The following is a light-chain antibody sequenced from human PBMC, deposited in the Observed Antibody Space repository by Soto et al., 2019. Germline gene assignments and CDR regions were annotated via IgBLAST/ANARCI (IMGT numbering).Light chain of an antibody. CDR1: SSNIGSNT. J-gene: IGLJ2*01. CDR3: AAWDDILNAVV. Sequence: SVLTQPPSASGTPGQRVTISCSGSSSNIGSNTVNWYQQLPGTAHKLLIYSNNQRPSGVPDRFSGSKSGTSASLAISGLQSEDEPDYYCAAWDDILNAVVFGGGTKLTVL. CDR2: SNN. V-gene: IGLV1-44*01.